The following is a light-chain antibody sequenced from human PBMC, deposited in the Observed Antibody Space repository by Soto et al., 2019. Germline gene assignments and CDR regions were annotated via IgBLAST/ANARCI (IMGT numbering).Light chain of an antibody. J-gene: IGKJ1*01. V-gene: IGKV3-20*01. CDR1: QSVSSIS. CDR2: GAS. Sequence: EIVLTQSPGTLSLSPGERATLSCRASQSVSSISLAWYQQKPGQAPRLLMYGASSRATGIPDRFSGSGSGTDFTLTISRLEPEDSAVHYCQQYGSSSWTFGQGTKVEIK. CDR3: QQYGSSSWT.